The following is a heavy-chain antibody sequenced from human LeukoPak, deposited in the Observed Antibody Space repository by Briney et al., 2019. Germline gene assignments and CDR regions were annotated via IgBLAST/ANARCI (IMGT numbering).Heavy chain of an antibody. CDR2: ISSNGGST. J-gene: IGHJ6*03. Sequence: GGSLRLSCAASGFTFSSYAMHWVRQAPGKGLEYVSAISSNGGSTYYANSVKGRFTISRDNSKNTLYLQMGSLRAEDMAVYYCARASGRGSGIGNYMDVWGKGTTVTISS. D-gene: IGHD3-10*01. V-gene: IGHV3-64*01. CDR3: ARASGRGSGIGNYMDV. CDR1: GFTFSSYA.